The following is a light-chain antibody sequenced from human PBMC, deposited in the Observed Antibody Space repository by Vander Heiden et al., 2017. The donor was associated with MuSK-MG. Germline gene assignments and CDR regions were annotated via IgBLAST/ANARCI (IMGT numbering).Light chain of an antibody. CDR2: ATS. Sequence: DIQMTQSPASLSASVGDRVTITCRASQGIGNDLGWYQQKPGKAPKRLIYATSSFQSGVPSRCSGIGSGTEYTLTSSSLKPEDLATEYCRQYNRAPRTFGGGTKVEIK. CDR3: RQYNRAPRT. V-gene: IGKV1-17*01. CDR1: QGIGND. J-gene: IGKJ4*01.